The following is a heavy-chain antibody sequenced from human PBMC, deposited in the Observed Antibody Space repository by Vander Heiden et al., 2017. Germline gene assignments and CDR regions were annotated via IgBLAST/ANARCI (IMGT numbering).Heavy chain of an antibody. D-gene: IGHD3-16*01. J-gene: IGHJ4*02. Sequence: QVQLVQSGAEVKKPGASVKVSCKASGYTFTSYYLHWVRQAPGQGLEWMGIINPSGGSTSYAQKFQGRVTMTRDTSTSTVYMELSSLRSEDTAVYYCARAAGGDGYNLLWDYWGQGTLVTVSS. CDR1: GYTFTSYY. CDR3: ARAAGGDGYNLLWDY. V-gene: IGHV1-46*01. CDR2: INPSGGST.